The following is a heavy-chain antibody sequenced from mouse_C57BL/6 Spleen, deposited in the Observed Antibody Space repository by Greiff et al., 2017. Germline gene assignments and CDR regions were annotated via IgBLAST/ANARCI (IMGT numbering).Heavy chain of an antibody. CDR2: IDPSDSYT. J-gene: IGHJ4*01. CDR3: ARWGDYDPYYAMDY. Sequence: QVQLQQPGAELVMPGASVKLSCKASGYTFTSYWMHWVKQRPGQGLEWIGEIDPSDSYTNYNQKVKGKSTLTVDKSSSTAYMQLSSLTSEDSAVYDCARWGDYDPYYAMDYWGQGTSVTVSS. CDR1: GYTFTSYW. D-gene: IGHD2-4*01. V-gene: IGHV1-69*01.